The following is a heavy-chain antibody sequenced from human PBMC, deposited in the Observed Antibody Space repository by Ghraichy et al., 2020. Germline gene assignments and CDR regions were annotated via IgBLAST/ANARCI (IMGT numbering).Heavy chain of an antibody. Sequence: SQTLSLTCAISGDSVSTNMVAWNWIRQSPSRGLEWLGRTCYKSKWYYDYAESVKSRITISPDTSKNQFSLQPNSVTPEDTAVYYCARGGFNRYYYYMYVWGKGTTVTVSS. CDR2: TCYKSKWYY. J-gene: IGHJ6*03. CDR1: GDSVSTNMVA. CDR3: ARGGFNRYYYYMYV. V-gene: IGHV6-1*01.